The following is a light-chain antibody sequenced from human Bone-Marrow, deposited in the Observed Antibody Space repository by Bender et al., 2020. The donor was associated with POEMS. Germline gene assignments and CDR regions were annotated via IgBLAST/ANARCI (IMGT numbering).Light chain of an antibody. CDR1: VLSQKY. CDR2: KDT. Sequence: SYELAQPSSVSVSPGQTARITCSGDVLSQKYVRWFQQRPGQAPVLVIYKDTERPSGIPERFSGSSSGTIATLTISGAQVDDEADYYCYSTTGNSWFFGGGTKLTVL. CDR3: YSTTGNSWF. V-gene: IGLV3-27*01. J-gene: IGLJ3*02.